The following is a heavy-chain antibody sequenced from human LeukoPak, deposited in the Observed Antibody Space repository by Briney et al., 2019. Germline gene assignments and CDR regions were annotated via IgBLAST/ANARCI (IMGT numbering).Heavy chain of an antibody. J-gene: IGHJ4*02. CDR3: ASLPYCSGGSGYSAGDY. Sequence: SETLPLTCAVSGYSISIGFYLGWPRQPPRKGLEWIGRIYHSGSTYYNPPLKSRVTISVGTSKTQFSLKLSSVTAAGTAVYHCASLPYCSGGSGYSAGDYWGQGTLVTVSS. CDR2: IYHSGST. D-gene: IGHD2-15*01. CDR1: GYSISIGFY. V-gene: IGHV4-38-2*01.